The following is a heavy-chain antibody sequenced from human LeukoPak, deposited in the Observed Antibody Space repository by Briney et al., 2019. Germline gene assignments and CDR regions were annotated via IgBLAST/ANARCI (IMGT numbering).Heavy chain of an antibody. CDR2: ISAYNGNT. V-gene: IGHV1-18*01. D-gene: IGHD2-8*01. Sequence: ASVKVSCKASGYTCTSYGISWVRQAPGQGLEWMGWISAYNGNTNYAQKLQGRVTMTTGTSTSTAYMELRSLRSDDTAVYYCARDRGIVLMVYAFSGNYGMDVWGQGTTVTVSS. CDR1: GYTCTSYG. CDR3: ARDRGIVLMVYAFSGNYGMDV. J-gene: IGHJ6*02.